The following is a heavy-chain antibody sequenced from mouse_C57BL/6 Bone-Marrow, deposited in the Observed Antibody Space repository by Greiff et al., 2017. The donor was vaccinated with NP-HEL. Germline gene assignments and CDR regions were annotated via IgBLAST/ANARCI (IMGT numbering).Heavy chain of an antibody. Sequence: EVKLVESGGGLVQPGGSLKLSCAASGFTFSDYYMYWVRQTPEKRLEWVAYISNGGGSTYYPDTVKGRFTISRDNAKNTLYLQMSRLKSEDTAMYYCARHNGNYDAMDYWGQGTSVTVSS. CDR1: GFTFSDYY. CDR3: ARHNGNYDAMDY. CDR2: ISNGGGST. J-gene: IGHJ4*01. D-gene: IGHD2-1*01. V-gene: IGHV5-12*01.